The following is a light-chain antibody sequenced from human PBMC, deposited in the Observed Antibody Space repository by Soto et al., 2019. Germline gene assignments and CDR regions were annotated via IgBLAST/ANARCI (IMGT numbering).Light chain of an antibody. CDR1: ETVNNN. CDR3: QQYNNWPWT. CDR2: DAV. J-gene: IGKJ1*01. Sequence: EVVLTQSPATLSASPGERVILSCRASETVNNNLAWYQQRPGQTPRLLIYDAVSRASGLTARFSGSGSGAVFTLTITSLQPEDVEIDFCQQYNNWPWTLGQGTKVEIK. V-gene: IGKV3-15*01.